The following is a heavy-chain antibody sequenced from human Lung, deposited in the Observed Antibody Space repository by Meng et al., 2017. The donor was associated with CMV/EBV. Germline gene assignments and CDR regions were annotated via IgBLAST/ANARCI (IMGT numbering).Heavy chain of an antibody. CDR1: GYTFTGYY. D-gene: IGHD2-15*01. Sequence: AXVXVSXXASGYTFTGYYRHWVRQAPGQGLEWMGWINPNSGGTNYAQKFQGRVTMTRDTSISTAYMELSRLRSDDTAVYYCARDGGGLYYFDDWGQGTVVTVSS. V-gene: IGHV1-2*02. CDR3: ARDGGGLYYFDD. J-gene: IGHJ4*02. CDR2: INPNSGGT.